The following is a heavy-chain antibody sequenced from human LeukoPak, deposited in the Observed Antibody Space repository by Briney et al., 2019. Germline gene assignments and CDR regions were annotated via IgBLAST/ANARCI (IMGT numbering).Heavy chain of an antibody. Sequence: SETLSLTCTVSGGSISSYYWSWIRQPAGKGLVWIGRIYISGSTNYNPSLKSRVTMSVDTSKNQFSLRLSSVTAADTAVYYCARDGLWFGELLPFDYWGQGTLVTVSS. CDR2: IYISGST. D-gene: IGHD3-10*01. CDR3: ARDGLWFGELLPFDY. V-gene: IGHV4-4*07. CDR1: GGSISSYY. J-gene: IGHJ4*02.